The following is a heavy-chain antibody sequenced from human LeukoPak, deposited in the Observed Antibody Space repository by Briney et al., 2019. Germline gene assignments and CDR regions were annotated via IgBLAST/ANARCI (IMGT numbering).Heavy chain of an antibody. CDR3: ARGLDAY. V-gene: IGHV4-34*01. J-gene: IGHJ4*02. CDR2: INHSGST. CDR1: GGSFSGYY. Sequence: PSETLSLTCAVYGGSFSGYYWRWIRQPPGKGLEWIGEINHSGSTNYTPSLKSRATVSVDTSKTQFSLKLTSVTAADRAVYCCARGLDAYWDEGTLVTVS.